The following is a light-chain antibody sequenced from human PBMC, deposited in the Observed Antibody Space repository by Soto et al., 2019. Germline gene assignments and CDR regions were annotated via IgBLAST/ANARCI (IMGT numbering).Light chain of an antibody. J-gene: IGKJ3*01. CDR3: QQLNSYT. Sequence: QLTQSPSSLSASVGDRVTITCRASQGISSYLAWYQQKPGKAPKLLIFGASTLHSGVPSRFSGSGSGTDFTLTISSLQPEDFASYYCQQLNSYTFGPGTKVDIK. V-gene: IGKV1-9*01. CDR2: GAS. CDR1: QGISSY.